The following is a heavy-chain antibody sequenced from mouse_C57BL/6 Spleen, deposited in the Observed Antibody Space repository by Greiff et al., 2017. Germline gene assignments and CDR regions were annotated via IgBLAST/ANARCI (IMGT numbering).Heavy chain of an antibody. V-gene: IGHV2-2*01. CDR1: GFSLTSYG. Sequence: QVQLKQSGPGLVQPSQSLSITCTVSGFSLTSYGVHWVRQSPGKGLEWLGVIWSGGSTYYNAAFISRLSISKDNSKSQVFFKMNSLQADDTAIYYCARNYYGSSHWYFDVWGTGTTVTVSS. D-gene: IGHD1-1*01. CDR2: IWSGGST. CDR3: ARNYYGSSHWYFDV. J-gene: IGHJ1*03.